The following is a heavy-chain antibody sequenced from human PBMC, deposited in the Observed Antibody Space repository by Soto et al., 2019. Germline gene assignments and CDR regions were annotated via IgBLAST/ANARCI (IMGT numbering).Heavy chain of an antibody. Sequence: QVQLVESGGGVVQPGRSLRLSCAASRVTFSNYGMQWVRQAPGKGLEWMAVISHYGTVKYYADSVKGRFTISRDNFQNTLDLQMDSLRAEDTAVYYCAKERNPRSSSCVDSWGHGTLVTVSS. D-gene: IGHD6-19*01. V-gene: IGHV3-30*18. J-gene: IGHJ5*01. CDR1: RVTFSNYG. CDR3: AKERNPRSSSCVDS. CDR2: ISHYGTVK.